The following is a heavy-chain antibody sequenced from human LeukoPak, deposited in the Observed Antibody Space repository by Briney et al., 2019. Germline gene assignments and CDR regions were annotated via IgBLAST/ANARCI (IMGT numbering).Heavy chain of an antibody. V-gene: IGHV4-38-2*01. CDR3: ARRYYYAEPFDC. CDR2: IYHSGTT. Sequence: KPSETLSLTCAVSGYSISSGYYWGWIRQPPGKRLEWIGTIYHSGTTYYNPSLKSRVTISVDTSKNQFSLKLSSVTAADTAVYYCARRYYYAEPFDCWGQGTLVTVSS. D-gene: IGHD3-10*01. CDR1: GYSISSGYY. J-gene: IGHJ4*02.